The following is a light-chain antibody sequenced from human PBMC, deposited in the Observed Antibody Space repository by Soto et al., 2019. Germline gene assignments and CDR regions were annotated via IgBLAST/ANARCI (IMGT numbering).Light chain of an antibody. Sequence: EFVLTQSPGTLSLSPGERATLSCRASQSVNSNYLSWYQQKPGQTPRLLIYGASIRATGIPDRFSGSGSGTDFTLTISRLEPEDSAVYYCQQYGNSPWTFGQGTKVEIK. CDR1: QSVNSNY. CDR3: QQYGNSPWT. V-gene: IGKV3-20*01. CDR2: GAS. J-gene: IGKJ1*01.